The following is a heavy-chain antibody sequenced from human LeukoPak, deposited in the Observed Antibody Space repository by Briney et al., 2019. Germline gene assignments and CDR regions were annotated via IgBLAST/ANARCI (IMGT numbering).Heavy chain of an antibody. Sequence: GGSLRLSCAASGFTFSSYSMNWVRQAPGKGLEWVSYISSSSSTIYYADSVKGRFTISRDNAKNSLHLQMNSLRAEDTAVYYCARGIAAAVNDAFDIWGQGTMVTVSS. V-gene: IGHV3-48*01. D-gene: IGHD6-13*01. CDR2: ISSSSSTI. CDR1: GFTFSSYS. J-gene: IGHJ3*02. CDR3: ARGIAAAVNDAFDI.